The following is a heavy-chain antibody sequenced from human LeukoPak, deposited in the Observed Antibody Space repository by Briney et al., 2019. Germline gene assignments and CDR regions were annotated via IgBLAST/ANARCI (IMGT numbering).Heavy chain of an antibody. CDR3: AKPSGDDYGDYTAFDI. Sequence: GGSLRLSCAASGFIFSDFYMSWVRQAAGKGLEYIAYISPSSHDIIYADSVKGRFTISRDNSKNTLYLQMNSLRAEDTAVYYCAKPSGDDYGDYTAFDIWGQGTMVTVSS. CDR1: GFIFSDFY. D-gene: IGHD4-17*01. V-gene: IGHV3-11*03. CDR2: ISPSSHDI. J-gene: IGHJ3*02.